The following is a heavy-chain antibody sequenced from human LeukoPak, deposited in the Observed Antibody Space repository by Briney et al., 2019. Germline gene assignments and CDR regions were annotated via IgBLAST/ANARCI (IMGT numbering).Heavy chain of an antibody. D-gene: IGHD3-3*01. V-gene: IGHV3-74*01. CDR1: GFTFSNYW. CDR2: INGDGSTT. Sequence: GGSLRLSCAASGFTFSNYWMHWVRQAPGKGLVWVSRINGDGSTTNYADSVKGRFTISRDNAKNTLFLQMNSLRAEDTAVHYCAKDHYWSIDYWGRGTLVTVSS. CDR3: AKDHYWSIDY. J-gene: IGHJ4*02.